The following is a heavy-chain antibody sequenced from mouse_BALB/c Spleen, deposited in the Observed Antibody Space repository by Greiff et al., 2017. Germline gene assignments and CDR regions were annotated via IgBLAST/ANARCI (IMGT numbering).Heavy chain of an antibody. Sequence: EVQGVESGGGLVKPGGSLKLSCAASGFTFSSYTMSWVRQTREKRLEWVATISSGGGNTYYPDSVKGRFTISRDNAKNNLYLQMSSLRSEDTALYYCARWYGSKPRYFDVWGAGTTVTVSS. V-gene: IGHV5-9*03. CDR3: ARWYGSKPRYFDV. D-gene: IGHD1-1*01. CDR1: GFTFSSYT. J-gene: IGHJ1*01. CDR2: ISSGGGNT.